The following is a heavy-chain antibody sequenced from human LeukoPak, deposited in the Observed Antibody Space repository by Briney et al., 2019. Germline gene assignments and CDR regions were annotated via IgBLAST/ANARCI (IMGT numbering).Heavy chain of an antibody. J-gene: IGHJ4*02. CDR2: IGGSGDNT. V-gene: IGHV3-23*01. CDR1: GFTFRTYG. CDR3: AKDHRAYCGGDCVDFDY. Sequence: SGGSLRLSCAASGFTFRTYGMTWVRQAPGKGLECISAIGGSGDNTYYADSVKGRFTISRDNSKNTLYLQMNSLRAEDTAVYYCAKDHRAYCGGDCVDFDYWGQGTLVTVSS. D-gene: IGHD2-21*02.